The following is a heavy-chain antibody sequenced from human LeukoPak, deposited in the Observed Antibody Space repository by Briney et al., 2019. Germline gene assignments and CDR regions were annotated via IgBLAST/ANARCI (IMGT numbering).Heavy chain of an antibody. CDR3: ASRNYYLDH. J-gene: IGHJ4*02. V-gene: IGHV3-23*01. Sequence: PGGSPRLSCAASGFSFSTYTMTWVRHAPGKGLEWVSGITDSGKPCYADSVKGRFTISRDNSKSTLYLQINSLRAEDTAVYYCASRNYYLDHWGQGALVTVSS. CDR1: GFSFSTYT. CDR2: ITDSGKP. D-gene: IGHD3-10*01.